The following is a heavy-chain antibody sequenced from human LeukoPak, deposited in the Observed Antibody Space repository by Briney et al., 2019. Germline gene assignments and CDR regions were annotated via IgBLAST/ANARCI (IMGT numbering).Heavy chain of an antibody. CDR1: GFTFSNYE. J-gene: IGHJ4*02. CDR2: ISVSGRAM. D-gene: IGHD3-22*01. CDR3: VRDGYYDSSGYYYAYYFDY. V-gene: IGHV3-48*03. Sequence: PGGSLSLSCTVSGFTFSNYEMNWVRQAPGKGLEWISYISVSGRAMYYADSVKGRFTISRDNAKNSLYLQINSLRVEDTAVYFCVRDGYYDSSGYYYAYYFDYWGQGTLVTVSS.